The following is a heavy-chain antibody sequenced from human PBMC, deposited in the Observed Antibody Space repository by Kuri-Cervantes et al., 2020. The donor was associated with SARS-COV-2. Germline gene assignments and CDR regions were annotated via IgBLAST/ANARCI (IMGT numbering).Heavy chain of an antibody. V-gene: IGHV1-3*01. CDR2: INAGNGNT. D-gene: IGHD3-22*01. Sequence: ASVKVSCKASGYTFTSYAMQWVRQAPGQRLEWMGWINAGNGNTQYSQKFQGRVTITRDTSASTAYMELSSLRSEDTAVYYCARHRYYYDSPSYFDYWGQGTLVTVSS. CDR1: GYTFTSYA. CDR3: ARHRYYYDSPSYFDY. J-gene: IGHJ4*02.